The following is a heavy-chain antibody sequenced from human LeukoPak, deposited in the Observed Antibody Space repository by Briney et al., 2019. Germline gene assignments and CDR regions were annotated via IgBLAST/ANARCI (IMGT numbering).Heavy chain of an antibody. CDR2: INSDETST. J-gene: IGHJ4*02. D-gene: IGHD5/OR15-5a*01. CDR1: GFTFSDYW. V-gene: IGHV3-74*01. CDR3: ASRRSTSFDY. Sequence: GESLRLSCAASGFTFSDYWMHWVRQAPGKGLEWVSRINSDETSTNYADSVKGRFTISRDNAKNTLYLQMNSLRAEDTAVYYCASRRSTSFDYWGQGTLVTVSS.